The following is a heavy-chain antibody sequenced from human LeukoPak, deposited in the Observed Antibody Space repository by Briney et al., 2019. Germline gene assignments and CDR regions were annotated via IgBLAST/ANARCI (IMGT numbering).Heavy chain of an antibody. CDR2: MNPNSGNT. J-gene: IGHJ5*02. D-gene: IGHD3-10*01. V-gene: IGHV1-8*03. Sequence: AASVKVSCKASGYTFTSYDINWVRQATGQGLEWMGWMNPNSGNTGYAQKFQGRVTITTDTSTSTAYMELRSLRSDDTAVYYCARVHGYGSGSYRWFDPWGQGTLVTVSS. CDR3: ARVHGYGSGSYRWFDP. CDR1: GYTFTSYD.